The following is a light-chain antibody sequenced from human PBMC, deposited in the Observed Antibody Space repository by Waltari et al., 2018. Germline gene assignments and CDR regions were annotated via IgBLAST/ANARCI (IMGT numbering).Light chain of an antibody. J-gene: IGLJ3*02. CDR2: GDH. V-gene: IGLV1-40*01. Sequence: QSLLTQPPSVSGAPGQRVLVSCLGSDSNTGIYYTVHWYQPLPGTAPKLISYGDHNRPSGVPDRFSGSRSGTVASLTITDLQAEDQADYFCQSFDNTLNASGVFGGGTKVTVL. CDR3: QSFDNTLNASGV. CDR1: DSNTGIYYT.